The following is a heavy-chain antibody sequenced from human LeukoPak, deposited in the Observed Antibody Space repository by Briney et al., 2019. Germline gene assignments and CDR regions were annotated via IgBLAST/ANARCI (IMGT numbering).Heavy chain of an antibody. CDR3: AKATDYYYYYGMDV. CDR1: GFTFSSYA. Sequence: GGSLRLSCAASGFTFSSYAMSWVRQAPGKGLESVAAISGSGGSTYYADSVKGRFTISRDNSKNTLYLQMNSLRAEDTAVYYCAKATDYYYYYGMDVWGQGSTVTVSS. CDR2: ISGSGGST. V-gene: IGHV3-23*01. J-gene: IGHJ6*02.